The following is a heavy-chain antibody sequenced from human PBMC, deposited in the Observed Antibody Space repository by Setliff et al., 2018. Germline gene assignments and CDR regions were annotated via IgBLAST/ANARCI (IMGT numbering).Heavy chain of an antibody. V-gene: IGHV5-51*01. D-gene: IGHD2-15*01. CDR2: IFPADSDT. CDR1: GYRFSSYW. Sequence: GESLKISCKGSGYRFSSYWIGWVRQMPGKGLEWIGIIFPADSDTRYSPSFQGQVTISADKSISTAYAQWRSLKASDTAMYYCARVGTAGGYYFDFWGQGALVTVSS. CDR3: ARVGTAGGYYFDF. J-gene: IGHJ4*02.